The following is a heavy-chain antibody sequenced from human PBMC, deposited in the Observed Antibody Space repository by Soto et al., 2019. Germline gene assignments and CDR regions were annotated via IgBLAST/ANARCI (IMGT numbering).Heavy chain of an antibody. CDR1: GYTFTSYG. D-gene: IGHD3-10*01. Sequence: ASVKVSCKASGYTFTSYGISWVRQAPGQGLEWMEWISAYNGNTNYAQKLQGRVTMTTDTSTSTAYMELRSLRSDDTAVYYCARDLITMVRGVTDYYYGMDVWGQGTTVTVSS. V-gene: IGHV1-18*01. J-gene: IGHJ6*02. CDR3: ARDLITMVRGVTDYYYGMDV. CDR2: ISAYNGNT.